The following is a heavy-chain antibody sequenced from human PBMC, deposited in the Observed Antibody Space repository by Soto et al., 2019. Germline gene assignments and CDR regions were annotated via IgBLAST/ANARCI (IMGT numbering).Heavy chain of an antibody. J-gene: IGHJ4*02. CDR3: ARGSDYTSSFDY. CDR1: GGSFSGYT. V-gene: IGHV4-34*01. Sequence: QVQLQQWGAGLLKPSETLSLTCAVYGGSFSGYTWIWIRQPPGKGLEWIGEINPSGTTNHNPSLKSRVIISVDTSKKQFSLRLTSVTAADTAVYYCARGSDYTSSFDYWGQGTLVTVSS. CDR2: INPSGTT. D-gene: IGHD3-16*01.